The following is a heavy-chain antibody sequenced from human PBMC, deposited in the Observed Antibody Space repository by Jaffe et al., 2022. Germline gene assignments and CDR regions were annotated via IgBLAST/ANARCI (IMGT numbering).Heavy chain of an antibody. V-gene: IGHV1-3*01. D-gene: IGHD4-17*01. Sequence: QVQLVQSGAEVKKPGASVKVSCKASGYTFTSYAMHWVRQAPGQRLEWMGWINAGNGNTKYSQKFQGRVTITRDTSASTAYMELSSLRSEDTAVYYCARNRNSYGDYDGPPDYWGQGTLVTVSS. CDR1: GYTFTSYA. CDR2: INAGNGNT. CDR3: ARNRNSYGDYDGPPDY. J-gene: IGHJ4*02.